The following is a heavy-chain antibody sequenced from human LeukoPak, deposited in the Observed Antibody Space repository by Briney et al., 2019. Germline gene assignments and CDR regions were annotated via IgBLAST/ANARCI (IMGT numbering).Heavy chain of an antibody. J-gene: IGHJ6*03. V-gene: IGHV3-21*06. CDR2: ITSSSSYI. CDR3: ARDPYSGNYGPYYYYYMDV. Sequence: GGSLRLSCAASGFTFSSYNMNWVRQAPGKGPEWVSSITSSSSYIYYADSVKGRFTISRDNAKNSLYLQMDSLRVEDTAVYYCARDPYSGNYGPYYYYYMDVWGKGTTVTISS. D-gene: IGHD1-26*01. CDR1: GFTFSSYN.